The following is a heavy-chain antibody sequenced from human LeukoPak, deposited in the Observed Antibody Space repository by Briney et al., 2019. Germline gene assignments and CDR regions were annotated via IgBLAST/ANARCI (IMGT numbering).Heavy chain of an antibody. Sequence: SVKVSCKASGGTFSSYTISRVRQAPGQGLEWMGRIIPILGIANYAQKFQGRVTITADKSTSTAYMELSSLRSEDTAVYYCARAPYYYDSSGYYPYDYWGQGTLVTASS. J-gene: IGHJ4*02. CDR2: IIPILGIA. CDR3: ARAPYYYDSSGYYPYDY. D-gene: IGHD3-22*01. CDR1: GGTFSSYT. V-gene: IGHV1-69*02.